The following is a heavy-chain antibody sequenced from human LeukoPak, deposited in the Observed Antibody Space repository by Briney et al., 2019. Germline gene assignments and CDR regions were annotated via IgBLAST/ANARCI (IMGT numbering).Heavy chain of an antibody. CDR3: ARERASNNYCNYFDP. V-gene: IGHV4-34*01. CDR1: GDSFNEYY. J-gene: IGHJ5*02. Sequence: SKTLSLTCAVYGDSFNEYYWSWVRQPPGKALEWIGEINHSGSTNYNPSLKSRVTISVDKSLRQFFLRLSPVTAADTAVYYCARERASNNYCNYFDPWGQGTQVTVSS. D-gene: IGHD1-1*01. CDR2: INHSGST.